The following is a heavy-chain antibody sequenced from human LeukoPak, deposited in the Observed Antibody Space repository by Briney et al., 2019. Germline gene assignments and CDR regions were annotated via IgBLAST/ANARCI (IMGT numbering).Heavy chain of an antibody. D-gene: IGHD3-9*01. J-gene: IGHJ5*02. V-gene: IGHV1-18*01. Sequence: ASVTVSCKASGYTFTSFGITWVRQAPGQGLEWMGWVTSYNGDTNYAQKFQGRVTMSTDTSTSTAYMELRSLRFDDTAIYYCAKDWHILTGRNCFDPWGQGTLVTVSS. CDR3: AKDWHILTGRNCFDP. CDR1: GYTFTSFG. CDR2: VTSYNGDT.